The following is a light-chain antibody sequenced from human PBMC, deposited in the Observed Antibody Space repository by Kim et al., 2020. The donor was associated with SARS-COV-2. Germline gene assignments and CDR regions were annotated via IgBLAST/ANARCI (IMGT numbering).Light chain of an antibody. J-gene: IGKJ1*01. CDR3: QKYDRAPQT. CDR2: AAS. CDR1: QGISNY. V-gene: IGKV1-27*01. Sequence: SVGDRVTITCRASQGISNYLAWYQQKPGKVPKLLVNAASALQSGVSSRFSGSGSETDFTLTISSLQPEDVATYYCQKYDRAPQTFGQGTKVDIK.